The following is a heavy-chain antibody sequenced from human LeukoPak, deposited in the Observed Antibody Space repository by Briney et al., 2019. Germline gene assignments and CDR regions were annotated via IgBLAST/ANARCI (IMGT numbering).Heavy chain of an antibody. CDR1: GFTFSSYS. CDR3: ARSSQQLRIYYFDY. V-gene: IGHV3-21*01. J-gene: IGHJ4*02. CDR2: ISSSSSYI. Sequence: GGSLRLSCAASGFTFSSYSMNWVRQAPGKGLEWVSSISSSSSYIYYADSVKGRFTISRDNAKNSLYLQMNSLRAEDTAVYYCARSSQQLRIYYFDYWGQGTLVTVSS. D-gene: IGHD6-13*01.